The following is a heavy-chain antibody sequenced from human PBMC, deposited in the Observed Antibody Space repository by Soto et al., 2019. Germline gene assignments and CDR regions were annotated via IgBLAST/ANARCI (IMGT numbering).Heavy chain of an antibody. CDR3: ARALKDGYNLYNWFDP. CDR1: GGSISSGGYY. J-gene: IGHJ5*02. Sequence: SDTLCLTCTVSGGSISSGGYYWSWIRQLPGKGLEWIGYIYYSGSTYYNPSLKSRVTISVDTSKNQFSLKLSSVTAADTAVYYCARALKDGYNLYNWFDPWGQGTLVTVSS. D-gene: IGHD5-12*01. V-gene: IGHV4-31*03. CDR2: IYYSGST.